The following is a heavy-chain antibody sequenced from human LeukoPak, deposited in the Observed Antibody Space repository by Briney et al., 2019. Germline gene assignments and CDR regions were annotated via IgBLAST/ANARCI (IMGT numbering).Heavy chain of an antibody. J-gene: IGHJ4*02. V-gene: IGHV1-18*01. CDR1: GYTFTSYG. CDR3: ARDRYYYDRSGYYIFDY. CDR2: ISTYNGNT. Sequence: GASVKVSCKACGYTFTSYGISWVRQAPGQGLEWMGWISTYNGNTNYAQKSQGRVTMTTDTSTSTVYMELRSLRSDDTAVYYCARDRYYYDRSGYYIFDYWGQGTLVTVSS. D-gene: IGHD3-22*01.